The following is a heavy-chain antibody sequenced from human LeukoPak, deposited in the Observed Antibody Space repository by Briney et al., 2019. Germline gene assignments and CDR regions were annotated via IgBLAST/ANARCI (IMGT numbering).Heavy chain of an antibody. D-gene: IGHD5-24*01. J-gene: IGHJ6*03. V-gene: IGHV1-18*01. CDR1: GYTFTSYG. CDR3: ARGVEMATTYYYYYMDV. CDR2: ISAYNGNT. Sequence: ASVKVSCKASGYTFTSYGISWVRQAPGQGLEWMGWISAYNGNTNYAQKLQGRVTMTTDTSTSTAYMELRSLRSDDTAVYYCARGVEMATTYYYYYMDVWGKGTTVTVSS.